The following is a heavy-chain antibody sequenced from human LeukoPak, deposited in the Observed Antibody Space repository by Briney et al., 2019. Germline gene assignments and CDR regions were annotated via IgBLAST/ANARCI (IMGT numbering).Heavy chain of an antibody. Sequence: ASVKVSCKASGGTFSSYAISWVRQAPGQGLEWMGGIIPIFGTANYAQKFQGRVTITADESTSTAYMELSSLRSEDTAVYYCARDGYSSSSFDYWGQGTLVTVSS. CDR1: GGTFSSYA. CDR3: ARDGYSSSSFDY. J-gene: IGHJ4*02. V-gene: IGHV1-69*13. CDR2: IIPIFGTA. D-gene: IGHD6-6*01.